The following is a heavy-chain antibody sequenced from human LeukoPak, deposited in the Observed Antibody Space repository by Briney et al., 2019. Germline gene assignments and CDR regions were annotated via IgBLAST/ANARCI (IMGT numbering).Heavy chain of an antibody. CDR3: ARVVAARTYYMDV. Sequence: SETLSLTCTVSGGSISSYYWSWIRQPPGKRLEWIGYIYYSGSTNYNPSLKSRVTISVDTSKNQFSLKLSSVTAADTAVYYCARVVAARTYYMDVWGKGTTVTVSS. V-gene: IGHV4-59*01. CDR1: GGSISSYY. J-gene: IGHJ6*03. CDR2: IYYSGST. D-gene: IGHD6-6*01.